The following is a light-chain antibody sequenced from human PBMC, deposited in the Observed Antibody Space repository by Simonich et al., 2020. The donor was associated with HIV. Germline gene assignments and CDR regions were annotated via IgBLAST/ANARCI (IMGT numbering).Light chain of an antibody. CDR1: QSISSN. CDR2: GAS. J-gene: IGKJ4*01. V-gene: IGKV3-15*01. CDR3: HQYNDWPLT. Sequence: EIVMTQSPATLSVSPGERATLSCRASQSISSNLAWYQQKPGQAPSLLIYGASTRATGIPARFSGRGSGTEFTLTISSLQSEDFACYYCHQYNDWPLTFGGGTKVEIK.